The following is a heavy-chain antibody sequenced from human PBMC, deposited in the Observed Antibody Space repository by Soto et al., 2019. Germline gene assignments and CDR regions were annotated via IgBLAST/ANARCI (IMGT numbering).Heavy chain of an antibody. CDR1: GGSISSSNW. CDR2: IYHSGST. J-gene: IGHJ4*02. V-gene: IGHV4-4*02. D-gene: IGHD4-17*01. CDR3: ARRYGPGFDY. Sequence: LRRTLSLTCAVSGGSISSSNWWSWVRQPPGKGLEWIGEIYHSGSTNYNPSLKSRVTISVDTSKNQFSLKLSSVTAADTAVYYCARRYGPGFDYWGQGTLVTVSS.